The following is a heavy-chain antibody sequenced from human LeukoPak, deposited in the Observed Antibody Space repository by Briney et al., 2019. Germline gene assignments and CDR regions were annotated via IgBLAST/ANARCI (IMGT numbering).Heavy chain of an antibody. CDR1: GFTFDDFG. Sequence: GGSLRLSCAASGFTFDDFGMSWVRQAPGKELEWVSAIKWNGDGTTYADSVKGRFTISRDNAKNFLYLQMNSLRAEDTALYYCASLHGWYGMDVWGQGTTVTVSS. V-gene: IGHV3-20*04. D-gene: IGHD3-10*01. J-gene: IGHJ6*02. CDR2: IKWNGDGT. CDR3: ASLHGWYGMDV.